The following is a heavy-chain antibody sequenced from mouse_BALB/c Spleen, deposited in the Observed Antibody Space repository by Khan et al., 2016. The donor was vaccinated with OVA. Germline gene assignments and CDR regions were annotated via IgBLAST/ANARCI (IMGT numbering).Heavy chain of an antibody. CDR2: IWSDGTT. D-gene: IGHD2-10*01. Sequence: QVQLKQSGPDLAAPSQSLSITCTISGFSLTTYGVHWVRQPPGKGLEWLVVIWSDGTTNYNSALKSRLTITKDNSQRQVFLKMNSLQTDDTAIYFCARQPYYHYNIMDYWGQGTSVTVSS. V-gene: IGHV2-6-1*01. CDR3: ARQPYYHYNIMDY. J-gene: IGHJ4*01. CDR1: GFSLTTYG.